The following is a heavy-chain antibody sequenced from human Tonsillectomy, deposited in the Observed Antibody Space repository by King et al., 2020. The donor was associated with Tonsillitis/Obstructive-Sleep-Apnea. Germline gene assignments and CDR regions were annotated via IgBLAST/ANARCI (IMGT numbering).Heavy chain of an antibody. CDR3: AKVLGRKGLGAPAPD. D-gene: IGHD1-26*01. CDR2: IKSNGGGT. CDR1: GFTFSTYA. V-gene: IGHV3-23*04. Sequence: VQLVQSGGGLVQSGGSLRLSCAASGFTFSTYAMSWVRQAPGKGLEWVSTIKSNGGGTYYADSVRGRLTISRDNSKDTLYLQMNNLRAEDTAVYYCAKVLGRKGLGAPAPDWAQGPLVTVSS. J-gene: IGHJ4*02.